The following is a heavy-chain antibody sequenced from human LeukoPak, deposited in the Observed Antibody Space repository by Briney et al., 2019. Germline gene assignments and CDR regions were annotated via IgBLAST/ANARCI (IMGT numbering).Heavy chain of an antibody. CDR3: ASAYCSGGSCSDY. V-gene: IGHV4-59*12. CDR2: IYHSGST. D-gene: IGHD2-15*01. J-gene: IGHJ4*02. CDR1: GGSISSYY. Sequence: SETLSLTCTVSGGSISSYYWSWIRQPPGKGLEWIGYIYHSGSTYYNPSLKSRVTISVDRSKNQFSLKLSSVTAADTAVYYCASAYCSGGSCSDYWGQGTLVTVSS.